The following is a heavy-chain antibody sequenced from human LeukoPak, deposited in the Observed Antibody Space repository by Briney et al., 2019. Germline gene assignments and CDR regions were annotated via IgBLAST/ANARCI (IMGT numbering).Heavy chain of an antibody. V-gene: IGHV3-30*02. J-gene: IGHJ6*03. CDR3: ANSNIAARLSYYYCMDV. D-gene: IGHD6-6*01. Sequence: GGSLRLSCAASGFTFSSYGMHWVRQAPGKGLEWVAFIRYDGSNKYYADSVKGRFTISRDNSKNTLYLQMNSLRAEDTAVYYCANSNIAARLSYYYCMDVWGKGTTVTVSS. CDR2: IRYDGSNK. CDR1: GFTFSSYG.